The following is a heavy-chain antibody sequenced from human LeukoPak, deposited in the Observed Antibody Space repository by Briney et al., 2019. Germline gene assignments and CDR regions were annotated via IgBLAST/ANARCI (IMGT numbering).Heavy chain of an antibody. D-gene: IGHD2-15*01. CDR1: GGTFSSYA. V-gene: IGHV1-69*13. Sequence: RASVKVSCKASGGTFSSYAISWVRQAPGQGLEWMGGIIPIFGTANYAQKFQGRVTITADESTSTAYMELSSLRSEDTAVYYCARGGQGWYAGMDVWGQGTTVTVSS. CDR3: ARGGQGWYAGMDV. J-gene: IGHJ6*02. CDR2: IIPIFGTA.